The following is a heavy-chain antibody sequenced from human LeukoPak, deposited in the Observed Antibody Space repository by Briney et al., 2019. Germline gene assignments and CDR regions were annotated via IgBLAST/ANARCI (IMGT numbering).Heavy chain of an antibody. Sequence: SETLSLTCTVSGGSISSGGYYWSWIRQPPGKGLEWIGYIYHSGSTYYNPSLKSRVTISVDRSKNQFSLKLSSVTAADTAVYYCASGVVVAPRDGAFDIWGQGTMVTVSS. J-gene: IGHJ3*02. CDR3: ASGVVVAPRDGAFDI. V-gene: IGHV4-30-2*01. CDR2: IYHSGST. CDR1: GGSISSGGYY. D-gene: IGHD2-15*01.